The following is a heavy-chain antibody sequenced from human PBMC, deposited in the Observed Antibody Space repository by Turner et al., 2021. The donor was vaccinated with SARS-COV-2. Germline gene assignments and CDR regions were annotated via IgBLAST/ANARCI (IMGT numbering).Heavy chain of an antibody. CDR2: IYYSGST. Sequence: QLQLQESGPGLVKPSETLSLTCTVSGGAISSSNYYWGWIRQPPGKGLEWIGSIYYSGSTYYNPSLKSRVTISVDTSKNQISLKLSSVTAADTAVYYCARLLNPGSYYYYYYGMDVWGQGTTVTVSS. V-gene: IGHV4-39*01. J-gene: IGHJ6*02. D-gene: IGHD3-10*01. CDR1: GGAISSSNYY. CDR3: ARLLNPGSYYYYYYGMDV.